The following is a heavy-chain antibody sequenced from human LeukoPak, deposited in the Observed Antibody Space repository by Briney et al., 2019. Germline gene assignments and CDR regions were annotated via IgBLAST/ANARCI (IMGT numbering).Heavy chain of an antibody. CDR1: GGSISSSSYY. CDR2: IYYSGST. D-gene: IGHD3-9*01. Sequence: SETLSLTCTVSGGSISSSSYYWGWIRQPPGRGLEWIGYIYYSGSTNYNPSLKSRVTISVDTSKNQFSLKLSSVTAADTAVYYCAREFQYYDILTGYRYYFDYWGQGTLVTVSS. J-gene: IGHJ4*02. CDR3: AREFQYYDILTGYRYYFDY. V-gene: IGHV4-61*01.